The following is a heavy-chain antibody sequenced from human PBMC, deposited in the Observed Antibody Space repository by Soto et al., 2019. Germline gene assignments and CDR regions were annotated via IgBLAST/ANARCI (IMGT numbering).Heavy chain of an antibody. CDR1: GYTFTGYY. Sequence: QVQLVQSGAEVKKPGASVKVSCKASGYTFTGYYMHWVRQAPGQGLEWMGWINPNSGGTNYAQKFQGWVTMTRDTSISTAYMELSRLRSDDTAVYYCARSVVTMVRGPSSPLGYWGQGTLVTVSS. J-gene: IGHJ4*02. CDR3: ARSVVTMVRGPSSPLGY. D-gene: IGHD3-10*01. CDR2: INPNSGGT. V-gene: IGHV1-2*04.